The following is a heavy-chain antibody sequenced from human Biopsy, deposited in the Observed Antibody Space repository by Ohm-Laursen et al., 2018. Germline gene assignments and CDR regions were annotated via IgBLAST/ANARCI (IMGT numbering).Heavy chain of an antibody. CDR1: GASVSTDY. V-gene: IGHV4-4*07. D-gene: IGHD2-2*01. CDR3: ARERGVLTASRFDP. CDR2: TYISGRT. Sequence: SDTLSLTCSVSGASVSTDYWSWIRQPAGKGLEWIGRTYISGRTDYNPSLKSRVIVSVDTSMNQISLRLTSVTAADTGVYYCARERGVLTASRFDPWGQGTLVSVSS. J-gene: IGHJ5*02.